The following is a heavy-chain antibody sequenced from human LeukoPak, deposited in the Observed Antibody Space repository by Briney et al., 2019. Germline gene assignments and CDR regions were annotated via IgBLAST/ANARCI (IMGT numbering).Heavy chain of an antibody. CDR2: IYPDDSDT. D-gene: IGHD6-19*01. CDR3: ARRNIEVAGNSFDY. J-gene: IGHJ4*02. Sequence: GESLKISCKGSGYSFTNYWIGWVRQMPGKGLEYMGIIYPDDSDTRYSPSFQGQVAISADKSINTAYLQWSSLKASDTAMYYCARRNIEVAGNSFDYWGQGTLVTVSS. V-gene: IGHV5-51*01. CDR1: GYSFTNYW.